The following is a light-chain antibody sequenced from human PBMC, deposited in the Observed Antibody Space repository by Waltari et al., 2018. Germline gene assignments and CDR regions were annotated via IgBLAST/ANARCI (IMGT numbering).Light chain of an antibody. Sequence: EIMLTQSPGTLSLSPGERATLSCRASQSISRCLAWYQQKPGQAHRRLIYDASSRATGMPDGFSGSGSGTDFSLTISRLEPEGIAVYYCQKYGSLPATFGQGTKVEIK. CDR1: QSISRC. J-gene: IGKJ1*01. CDR2: DAS. CDR3: QKYGSLPAT. V-gene: IGKV3-20*01.